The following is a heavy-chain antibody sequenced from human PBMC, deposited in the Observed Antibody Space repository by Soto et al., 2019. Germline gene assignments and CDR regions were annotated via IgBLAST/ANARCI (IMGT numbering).Heavy chain of an antibody. Sequence: QVQLVQSGAEVKKPGSSVKVSCAASGGTFNSYTINWVRQAPGQGLEWVGRVNPIVGMSSSAQKFQGRVTIRTDKSTSKAYMALTSLKSNDTAVYYCATSYGSGSAHFDYWGHGTLVTVSS. CDR3: ATSYGSGSAHFDY. D-gene: IGHD3-10*01. CDR1: GGTFNSYT. CDR2: VNPIVGMS. V-gene: IGHV1-69*02. J-gene: IGHJ4*01.